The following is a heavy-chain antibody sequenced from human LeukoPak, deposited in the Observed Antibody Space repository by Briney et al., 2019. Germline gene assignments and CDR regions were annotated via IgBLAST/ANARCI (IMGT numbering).Heavy chain of an antibody. CDR3: ARGADSGYSSDN. D-gene: IGHD3-9*01. J-gene: IGHJ4*02. CDR2: TRNKANSYTT. V-gene: IGHV3-72*01. Sequence: GGSLRLSCAASGFTFSDHYMDWVRQAPGKGLEWVGRTRNKANSYTTEYAASVKGRFTISRDDSKNSLYLQMNSLRAEDTAVYYCARGADSGYSSDNWGQGTLVSVSS. CDR1: GFTFSDHY.